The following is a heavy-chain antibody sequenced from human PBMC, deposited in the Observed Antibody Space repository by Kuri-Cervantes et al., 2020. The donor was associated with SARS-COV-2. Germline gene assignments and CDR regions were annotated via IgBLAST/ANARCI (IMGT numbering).Heavy chain of an antibody. D-gene: IGHD4-23*01. CDR2: IYSGGST. J-gene: IGHJ4*02. CDR3: ARVDRTGGNAFVDY. V-gene: IGHV3-53*01. Sequence: GESLKISCAASGFTVSSNYMSWVRQAPGKGLEWVSVIYSGGSTYYADSVKGRFTISRDNSKNTPYLQMYSLRAEDTAVYYCARVDRTGGNAFVDYWGQGTLVTVSS. CDR1: GFTVSSNY.